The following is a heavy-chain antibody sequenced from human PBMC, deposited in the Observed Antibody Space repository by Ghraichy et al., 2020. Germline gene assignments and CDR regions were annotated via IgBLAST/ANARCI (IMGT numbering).Heavy chain of an antibody. Sequence: SQTLSLTCAISGASVSSNSAAWNWIRQSPSRGLEWLGRTYYRSKWYYDYALSVKSRITINPDTSRNQFSLQLNSVTPADTAVYYCARDLLQPGPWFDPWGKGTLVTVSS. CDR1: GASVSSNSAA. V-gene: IGHV6-1*01. CDR3: ARDLLQPGPWFDP. D-gene: IGHD7-27*01. J-gene: IGHJ5*02. CDR2: TYYRSKWYY.